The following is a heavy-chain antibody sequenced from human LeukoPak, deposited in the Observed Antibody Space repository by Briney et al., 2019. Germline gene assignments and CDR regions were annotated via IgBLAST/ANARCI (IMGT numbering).Heavy chain of an antibody. CDR2: IYYSGST. J-gene: IGHJ4*02. CDR1: GGSISSYY. CDR3: ARQGSSNWPPFDY. D-gene: IGHD6-13*01. V-gene: IGHV4-59*08. Sequence: TSETLSLTCTVSGGSISSYYWSWIRQPPGKGLEWIGYIYYSGSTNYNPSLKGRVTISVDTSKNQFSLKLSSVTAADTAVYYCARQGSSNWPPFDYWGQGTLVTVSS.